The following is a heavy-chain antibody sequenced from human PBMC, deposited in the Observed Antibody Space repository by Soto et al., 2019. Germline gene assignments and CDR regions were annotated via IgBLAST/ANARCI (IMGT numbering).Heavy chain of an antibody. D-gene: IGHD6-19*01. V-gene: IGHV4-31*03. J-gene: IGHJ5*02. CDR2: IYYSGST. CDR3: ARGEVVAVAGTGWFDP. CDR1: GGSISSGGYY. Sequence: QVQLQESGPGLVKPSQTLSLTCTVSGGSISSGGYYWSWIRQHPGKGLEWIGYIYYSGSTYYNPSLKRRVTISVDTSKNQFSLKLSSVTAADTAVYYWARGEVVAVAGTGWFDPWGQGTLVTVSS.